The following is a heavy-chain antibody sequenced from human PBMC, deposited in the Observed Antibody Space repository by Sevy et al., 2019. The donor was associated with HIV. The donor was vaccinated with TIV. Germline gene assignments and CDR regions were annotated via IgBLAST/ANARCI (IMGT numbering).Heavy chain of an antibody. Sequence: GGFLRLSCTASGFTFGDYAMSCFRQAPGKGLEWVGFIRSNAYGGTTEYAASVKGRFTISRDDSKSIAYLQMNSLITQDTAVYYCTRSCLLVVADSDYWGQGTMVSVSS. D-gene: IGHD2-15*01. CDR1: GFTFGDYA. J-gene: IGHJ4*02. V-gene: IGHV3-49*03. CDR2: IRSNAYGGTT. CDR3: TRSCLLVVADSDY.